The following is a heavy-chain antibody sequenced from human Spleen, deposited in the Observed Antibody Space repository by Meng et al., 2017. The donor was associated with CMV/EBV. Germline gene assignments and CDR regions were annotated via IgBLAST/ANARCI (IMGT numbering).Heavy chain of an antibody. CDR1: GGTFNSAD. V-gene: IGHV1-69*05. CDR2: VIPLFAAT. D-gene: IGHD1-26*01. J-gene: IGHJ5*02. CDR3: ARAPTYSGSRWEWFDP. Sequence: GGTFNSADVDWLRPAPGQGHEWMGGVIPLFAATNYAQKFKGRVTITTDESTTTAYMELSSLGFEDTAVYDCARAPTYSGSRWEWFDPWGQGTLVTVSS.